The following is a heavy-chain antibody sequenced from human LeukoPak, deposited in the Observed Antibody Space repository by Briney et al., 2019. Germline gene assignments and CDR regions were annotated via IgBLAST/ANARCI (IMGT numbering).Heavy chain of an antibody. J-gene: IGHJ3*02. Sequence: GGSLRLSCVASGFSFGKYWMSWVRQAPGKGLEWVANIKLDGSEKNYVDSVKGRFTISRDNTKNSLYLQMNSLRVEDTAVYHCARMMTDFDGSGHDIQRGAFDIWGQGTMVTVS. CDR3: ARMMTDFDGSGHDIQRGAFDI. CDR1: GFSFGKYW. CDR2: IKLDGSEK. V-gene: IGHV3-7*01. D-gene: IGHD3-22*01.